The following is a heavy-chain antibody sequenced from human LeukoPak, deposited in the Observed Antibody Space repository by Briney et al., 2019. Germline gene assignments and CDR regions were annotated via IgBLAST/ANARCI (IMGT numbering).Heavy chain of an antibody. CDR2: VNRSGST. Sequence: PSETLSLTCAVYGGSFSGYFWSWIRQPPGKGLEWIGEVNRSGSTTYNPSLKSRVTISVDTSKNQFSLKLNSVTAADTAVYYCARDSSDYGGKGVDYWGQGTLVTVSS. J-gene: IGHJ4*02. V-gene: IGHV4-34*01. CDR1: GGSFSGYF. D-gene: IGHD4-23*01. CDR3: ARDSSDYGGKGVDY.